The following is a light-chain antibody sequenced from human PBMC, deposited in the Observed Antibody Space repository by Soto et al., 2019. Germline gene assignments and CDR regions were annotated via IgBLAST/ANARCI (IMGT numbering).Light chain of an antibody. V-gene: IGKV1-17*01. CDR1: QGIREA. CDR2: AAS. Sequence: DIQMTQSPSSLSASVGDRVTITCRASQGIREALGWYQQKPGKAPKRLIYAASSLQSGVPSRFSGSVSGTEFTLTISSLQPEEFATYYCRQHNSYPQTFGQGTKVEIK. CDR3: RQHNSYPQT. J-gene: IGKJ1*01.